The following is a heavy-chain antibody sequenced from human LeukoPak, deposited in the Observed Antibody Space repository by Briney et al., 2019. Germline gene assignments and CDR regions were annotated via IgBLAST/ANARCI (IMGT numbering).Heavy chain of an antibody. CDR3: ARVQYYYDSSGYYLGSVIDY. Sequence: ASVKVSCKASGYTFTGYYMHWVRQAPGQGLEWMVRINPNSGGTNYAQKFQGRVTMTRDTSISTAYMELSRLRSDDTAVYYCARVQYYYDSSGYYLGSVIDYWGQGTLVTVSS. CDR2: INPNSGGT. J-gene: IGHJ4*02. D-gene: IGHD3-22*01. CDR1: GYTFTGYY. V-gene: IGHV1-2*06.